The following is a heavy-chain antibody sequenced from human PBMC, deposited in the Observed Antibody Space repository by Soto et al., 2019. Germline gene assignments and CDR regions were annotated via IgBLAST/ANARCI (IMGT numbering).Heavy chain of an antibody. CDR1: GFTFSSYA. J-gene: IGHJ4*01. D-gene: IGHD4-17*01. Sequence: EVQLLESGGGLVQPGGSLRLSCAASGFTFSSYAMSWVRQAPGKGLEWVSAISGSGGSTYYADSVKGRFTISRDNSKNTLYLQTNKVRAEYTVVYYYAKDLVMTTLTTGLWGHGTLVTVSS. V-gene: IGHV3-23*01. CDR3: AKDLVMTTLTTGL. CDR2: ISGSGGST.